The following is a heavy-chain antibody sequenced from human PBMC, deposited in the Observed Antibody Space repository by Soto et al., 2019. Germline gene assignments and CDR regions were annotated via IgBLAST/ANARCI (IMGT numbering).Heavy chain of an antibody. D-gene: IGHD2-2*01. J-gene: IGHJ5*02. CDR3: VSCVYCICTNCYAPCGFDP. Sequence: SETLSLTCTVSGGSISSNYYWGWIRQSPGKGLEWIANIYYSGRTYYNPSLKSRVTISVDTSKNQFSLKLSSVTAADTAVYLCVSCVYCICTNCYAPCGFDPGAQETALTVSA. V-gene: IGHV4-39*01. CDR1: GGSISSNYY. CDR2: IYYSGRT.